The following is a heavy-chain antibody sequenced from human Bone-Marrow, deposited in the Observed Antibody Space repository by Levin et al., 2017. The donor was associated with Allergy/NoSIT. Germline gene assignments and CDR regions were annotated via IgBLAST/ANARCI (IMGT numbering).Heavy chain of an antibody. CDR1: GFTFSSYG. V-gene: IGHV3-33*01. CDR3: ARDGSVWGSYRYTPNWYFDL. CDR2: IWYDGSNK. Sequence: LSLTCAASGFTFSSYGMHWVRQAPGKGLEWVAVIWYDGSNKYYADSVKGRFTISRDNSKNTLYLQMNSLRAEDTAVYYCARDGSVWGSYRYTPNWYFDLWGRGTLVTVSS. J-gene: IGHJ2*01. D-gene: IGHD3-16*02.